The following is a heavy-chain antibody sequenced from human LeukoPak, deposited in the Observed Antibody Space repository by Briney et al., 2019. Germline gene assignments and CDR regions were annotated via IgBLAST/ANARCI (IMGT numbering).Heavy chain of an antibody. Sequence: PGRSLRLSCAASGFTFSSYGMHWVRQAPGKGLEWVAVISYDGSNKYYADSVKGRFTISRDNSKNTLYLQMNSLRAEDTAVYYCAKFTSGWDHFDYWGQGTLVTVSS. CDR2: ISYDGSNK. CDR1: GFTFSSYG. D-gene: IGHD6-19*01. CDR3: AKFTSGWDHFDY. J-gene: IGHJ4*02. V-gene: IGHV3-30*18.